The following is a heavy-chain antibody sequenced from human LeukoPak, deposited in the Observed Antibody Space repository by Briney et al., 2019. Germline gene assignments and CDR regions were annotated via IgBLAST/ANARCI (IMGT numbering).Heavy chain of an antibody. J-gene: IGHJ3*02. Sequence: SETLSLTCTVSGGSISSSSYYWGWIRQPPGKGLEWTGSIYYSGSTYYNPSLKSRVTISVDTSKNQFSLKLSSVTAADTAVYYCAREHCPARYYYDSSGYSNDAFDIWGQGTMVTVSS. V-gene: IGHV4-39*02. CDR3: AREHCPARYYYDSSGYSNDAFDI. CDR1: GGSISSSSYY. CDR2: IYYSGST. D-gene: IGHD3-22*01.